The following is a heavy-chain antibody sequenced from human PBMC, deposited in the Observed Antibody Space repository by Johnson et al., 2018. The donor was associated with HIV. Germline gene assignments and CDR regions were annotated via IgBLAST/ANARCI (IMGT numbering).Heavy chain of an antibody. CDR2: ISGSGGST. CDR1: GFTVSRDY. J-gene: IGHJ3*02. D-gene: IGHD5-18*01. Sequence: VQLVESGGGLIQPGGSLRISCAGSGFTVSRDYMAWIRQAPGKGLEWVSAISGSGGSTYYADSVKGRFTISRDNSKNTLYLQMNSLRAEDTAVYYCAKGGYSYGNAFDIWGQGTMVTVSS. V-gene: IGHV3-23*04. CDR3: AKGGYSYGNAFDI.